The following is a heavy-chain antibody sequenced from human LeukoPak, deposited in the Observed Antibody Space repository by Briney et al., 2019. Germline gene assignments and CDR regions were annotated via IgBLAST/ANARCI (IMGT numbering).Heavy chain of an antibody. Sequence: PSETLSLTCTVSGGSISSYYWSWIRQPPGKGLEWIGYISYSGSTNFNPSLKSRVAISVDTSKNQFSLKLSSVTAADTAVYYCAREGTAGTNLNWFDPWGQGTLVTVSS. D-gene: IGHD1-1*01. J-gene: IGHJ5*02. CDR3: AREGTAGTNLNWFDP. V-gene: IGHV4-59*01. CDR2: ISYSGST. CDR1: GGSISSYY.